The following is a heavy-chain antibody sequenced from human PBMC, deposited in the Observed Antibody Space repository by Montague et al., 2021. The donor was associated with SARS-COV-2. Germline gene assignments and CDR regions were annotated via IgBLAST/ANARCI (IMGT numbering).Heavy chain of an antibody. CDR1: GFDFSSSW. J-gene: IGHJ4*02. CDR2: IKQDGSEK. Sequence: SLRLSCAASGFDFSSSWMTWVRQAPGKGLEWVANIKQDGSEKYFVDSVKGRFTISRDNTKNSLYLQMNSLRAEDTAVYYCARDAGERAFEYWGQGTLVTVSS. CDR3: ARDAGERAFEY. V-gene: IGHV3-7*01. D-gene: IGHD3-16*01.